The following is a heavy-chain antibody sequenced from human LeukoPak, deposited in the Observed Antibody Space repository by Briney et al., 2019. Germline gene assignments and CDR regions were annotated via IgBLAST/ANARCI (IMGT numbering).Heavy chain of an antibody. Sequence: PGGSLRLSCAASGFTFSSYNMTWVRQAPGKGLEWVSYISSSSGAIYYADSVKGRFTISRDNAKNSLYLQMNSLRDEDTAVYYCARRSGGNYYIDYWGQGTLVTVSS. CDR1: GFTFSSYN. J-gene: IGHJ4*02. D-gene: IGHD2-21*02. CDR2: ISSSSGAI. V-gene: IGHV3-48*02. CDR3: ARRSGGNYYIDY.